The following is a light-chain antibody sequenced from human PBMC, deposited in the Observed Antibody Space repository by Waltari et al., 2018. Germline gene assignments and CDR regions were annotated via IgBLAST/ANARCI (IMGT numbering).Light chain of an antibody. Sequence: EIVLTQSPGTLALSPGERATLSCRASQSVGRALAWYQQKPGQAPRLLIYATSTRATGIPARFSGSGSGTDFSLTISRVEPEDFAVYYCQMYVRLPVTFGQGTKVEVK. J-gene: IGKJ1*01. CDR2: ATS. CDR3: QMYVRLPVT. CDR1: QSVGRA. V-gene: IGKV3-20*01.